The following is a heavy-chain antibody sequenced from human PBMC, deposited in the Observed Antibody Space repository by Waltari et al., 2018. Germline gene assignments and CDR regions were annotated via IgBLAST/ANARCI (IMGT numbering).Heavy chain of an antibody. J-gene: IGHJ3*02. V-gene: IGHV4-34*01. D-gene: IGHD3-22*01. CDR3: ARRNPLTLIVADEGPFDI. Sequence: QVRLQQWGAGLLKPSETLSLTCALYGGSFSDYYWSWIRQVPGRGLEWIGQINHSGSTSYHHSLKWRVSTSVEMTKNQFSLILTSVTGADTAMYYCARRNPLTLIVADEGPFDIWGQGTMVSVSS. CDR2: INHSGST. CDR1: GGSFSDYY.